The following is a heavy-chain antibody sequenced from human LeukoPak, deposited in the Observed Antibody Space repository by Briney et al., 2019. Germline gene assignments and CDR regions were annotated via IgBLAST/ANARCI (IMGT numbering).Heavy chain of an antibody. CDR2: IKQDGSES. V-gene: IGHV3-7*01. CDR3: ARDRRDYDYWSGLTFYYMDV. CDR1: GFSFSGYW. Sequence: GSLRLSCTASGFSFSGYWMSWVRQAPGKGLEWVANIKQDGSESYYVDSVKGRFTISRDNAKNSLYLQMNSLRTDDTAVYYCARDRRDYDYWSGLTFYYMDVWGKGTTVTVPS. J-gene: IGHJ6*03. D-gene: IGHD3-3*01.